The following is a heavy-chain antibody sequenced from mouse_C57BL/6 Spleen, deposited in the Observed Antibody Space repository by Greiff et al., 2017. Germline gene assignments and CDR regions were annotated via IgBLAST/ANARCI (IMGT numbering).Heavy chain of an antibody. D-gene: IGHD4-1*01. Sequence: VQLQQSGGDLVKPGGSLKLSCAASGFTFSSYGMSWVRQTPDKRLEWVATISSGGSYTYYPDSVKGRFTISRDNAKNTLYLQMSSLKSEDTAMYYCARLTDFDYWGQGTTLTVS. V-gene: IGHV5-6*01. CDR1: GFTFSSYG. CDR3: ARLTDFDY. CDR2: ISSGGSYT. J-gene: IGHJ2*01.